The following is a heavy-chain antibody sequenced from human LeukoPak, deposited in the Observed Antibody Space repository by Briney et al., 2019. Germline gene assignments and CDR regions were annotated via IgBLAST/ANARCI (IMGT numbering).Heavy chain of an antibody. CDR3: ASSARGLWFGEYYWFDP. CDR2: IYTSGST. J-gene: IGHJ5*02. CDR1: GYSISSGYY. D-gene: IGHD3-10*01. V-gene: IGHV4-38-2*02. Sequence: SETLSLTCTVSGYSISSGYYWGWIRQPPGKGLEWIGSIYTSGSTNYNPSLKSRVTMSVDTSKNQFSLKLSSVTAADTAVYYCASSARGLWFGEYYWFDPWGQGTLVTVSS.